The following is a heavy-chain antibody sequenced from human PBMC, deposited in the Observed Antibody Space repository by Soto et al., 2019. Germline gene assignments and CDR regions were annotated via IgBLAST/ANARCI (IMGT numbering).Heavy chain of an antibody. CDR1: GYTFTSYD. CDR2: MNPNSGNT. J-gene: IGHJ5*02. CDR3: ASTIAAAYFRGPKNWFDP. Sequence: AASVKVSCKASGYTFTSYDINWVRQATGQGLEWMGWMNPNSGNTGYAQKFQGRVTMTRNTSISTAYMELSSLRSEDTAVYYCASTIAAAYFRGPKNWFDPWGQGTLVTVSS. D-gene: IGHD6-13*01. V-gene: IGHV1-8*01.